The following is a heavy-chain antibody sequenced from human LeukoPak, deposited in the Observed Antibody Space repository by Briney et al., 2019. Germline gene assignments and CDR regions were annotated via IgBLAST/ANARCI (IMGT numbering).Heavy chain of an antibody. CDR3: AKDGRIGELFSHFYMDV. V-gene: IGHV3-30*02. CDR1: GFTFSSYG. J-gene: IGHJ6*03. D-gene: IGHD3-10*01. Sequence: PGGSLRLSCAGSGFTFSSYGMHWVRQAPGKGLEWVAFIRYDGTNKFYADSVKGRFTVSRDNSQNTLFLQMNSLRIEDTAVYYCAKDGRIGELFSHFYMDVWGKGTTVTISS. CDR2: IRYDGTNK.